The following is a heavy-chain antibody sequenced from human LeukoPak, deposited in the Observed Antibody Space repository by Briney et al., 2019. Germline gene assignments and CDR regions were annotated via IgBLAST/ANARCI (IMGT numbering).Heavy chain of an antibody. CDR1: GFTFSSYS. J-gene: IGHJ6*03. V-gene: IGHV3-21*04. CDR2: ISSSSGYI. Sequence: TGGSLRLSCAASGFTFSSYSMNWVRQAPGKGLEWVSSISSSSGYIYYADSVKGRFTISRDNAKNSLYQQMNSLRAEDTAVYYCARVGYGSGSYYLYYYLHTPHYYMDVWGKGTTVTISS. CDR3: ARVGYGSGSYYLYYYLHTPHYYMDV. D-gene: IGHD3-10*01.